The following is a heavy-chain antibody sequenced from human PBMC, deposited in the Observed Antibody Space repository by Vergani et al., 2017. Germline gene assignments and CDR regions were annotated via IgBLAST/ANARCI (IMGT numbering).Heavy chain of an antibody. V-gene: IGHV1-69*08. Sequence: QVQLVQSGAEVKKPGSSVKVSCKASGATFRSNTISWVRQVPGQGLEWMGRIIPVLGKTKYAQDFQGRLTITADTSTSTAYMELTSLRSQDTAVYYCARERDLYGGNSFLDWGQGTLVTVSS. D-gene: IGHD4-23*01. CDR3: ARERDLYGGNSFLD. CDR1: GATFRSNT. CDR2: IIPVLGKT. J-gene: IGHJ4*02.